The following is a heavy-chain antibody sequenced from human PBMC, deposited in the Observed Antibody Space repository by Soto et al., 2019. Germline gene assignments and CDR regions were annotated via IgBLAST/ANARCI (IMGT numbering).Heavy chain of an antibody. D-gene: IGHD3-22*01. CDR3: ATLHRDYYYDSSGSPTNWFDP. J-gene: IGHJ5*02. V-gene: IGHV1-24*01. CDR1: GYTLTELS. CDR2: FDPEDGET. Sequence: ASVKVSCKVSGYTLTELSMHWVRQAPGKGLEWIGGFDPEDGETIYAQKFQGRVTMTEDTSTDTAYMELSSLRSEDTAVYYCATLHRDYYYDSSGSPTNWFDPWGQGTLVTVSS.